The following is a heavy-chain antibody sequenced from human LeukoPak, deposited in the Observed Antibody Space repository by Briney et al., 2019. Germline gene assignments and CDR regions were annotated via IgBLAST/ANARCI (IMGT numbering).Heavy chain of an antibody. V-gene: IGHV1-8*03. CDR3: ARGAARLSYYYYMDV. CDR1: GYTFTSYD. Sequence: GASVKVSCKASGYTFTSYDINWVRQATGQELEWMGWMNPNSGNTGYTQKFQGRVTITKNTSISTAYMELSSLRSEETAVYYCARGAARLSYYYYMDVWGKGTTVTVSS. J-gene: IGHJ6*03. D-gene: IGHD6-6*01. CDR2: MNPNSGNT.